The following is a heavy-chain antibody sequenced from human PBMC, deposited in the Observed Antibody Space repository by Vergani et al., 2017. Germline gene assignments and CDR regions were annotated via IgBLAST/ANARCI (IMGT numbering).Heavy chain of an antibody. CDR3: ARVTSGIAVAGTADYYYYGMDV. D-gene: IGHD6-19*01. CDR1: GFTFSSYA. J-gene: IGHJ6*02. V-gene: IGHV3-23*01. CDR2: ISGSGGST. Sequence: EVQLLESGGGLVQPGGSLRLSCAASGFTFSSYAMSWVRQAPGKGLEWVSAISGSGGSTYYADSVKGRFTISRDNAKNSLYLQMNSLRAEDTAVYYCARVTSGIAVAGTADYYYYGMDVWGQGTTVTVSS.